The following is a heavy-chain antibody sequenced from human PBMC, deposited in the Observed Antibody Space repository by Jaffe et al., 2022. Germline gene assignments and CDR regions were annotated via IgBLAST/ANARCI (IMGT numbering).Heavy chain of an antibody. D-gene: IGHD6-19*01. CDR2: ISVSSGTT. Sequence: QVQLVQSGPEVKKPGASVKVSCKTSDYTFTSFGISWVRQAPGQGLEWMGWISVSSGTTNYAHKFQGRVTMTRDTSTSTAYMELRSLTSDDTAVYYCTRDHIAVTGGRFYDFDYWGQGTLVTVSA. CDR3: TRDHIAVTGGRFYDFDY. CDR1: DYTFTSFG. V-gene: IGHV1-18*01. J-gene: IGHJ4*02.